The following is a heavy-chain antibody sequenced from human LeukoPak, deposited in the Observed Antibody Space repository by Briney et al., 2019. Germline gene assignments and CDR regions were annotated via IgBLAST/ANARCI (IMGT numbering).Heavy chain of an antibody. V-gene: IGHV3-7*01. CDR3: ARLGYGYSSRWSNGGYFQH. CDR2: IKQDGSEE. Sequence: GGSLRLSCAASGFTFSTYWMSWVRQAPGKGLEWVANIKQDGSEEYYVDSVKGRFIISRDNAKNSLFLQMNSLRDEDTAVYYCARLGYGYSSRWSNGGYFQHWGQGTLVTVSS. CDR1: GFTFSTYW. J-gene: IGHJ1*01. D-gene: IGHD6-13*01.